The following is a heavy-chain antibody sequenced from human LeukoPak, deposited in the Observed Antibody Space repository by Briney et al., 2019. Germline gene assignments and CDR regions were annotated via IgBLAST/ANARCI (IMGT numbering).Heavy chain of an antibody. CDR2: INPSGGST. J-gene: IGHJ6*02. CDR3: ARGNQATLIPLYYYYGMDV. Sequence: GASVKVSCKASGYTFTSYYMHWVRQAPGHGLEWMGVINPSGGSTSYAQKFQGRVTMTRDTSTSTVYMELSSLRSEDTAVYYCARGNQATLIPLYYYYGMDVWGQGTTVTVSS. V-gene: IGHV1-46*01. CDR1: GYTFTSYY. D-gene: IGHD1-14*01.